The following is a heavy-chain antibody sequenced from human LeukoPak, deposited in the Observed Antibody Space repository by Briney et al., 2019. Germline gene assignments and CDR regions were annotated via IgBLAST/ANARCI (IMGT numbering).Heavy chain of an antibody. CDR1: GGSISSYY. Sequence: PSETLSLTCTVSGGSISSYYWSWIRQPPGKGLEWIGYIYYSGSTNYNPSLKSRVTISVDTSKNQFSLKLSSVTAADTAVYYCARRILGKYWYFDLWGRGTLVTVSS. D-gene: IGHD5-18*01. J-gene: IGHJ2*01. CDR2: IYYSGST. CDR3: ARRILGKYWYFDL. V-gene: IGHV4-59*08.